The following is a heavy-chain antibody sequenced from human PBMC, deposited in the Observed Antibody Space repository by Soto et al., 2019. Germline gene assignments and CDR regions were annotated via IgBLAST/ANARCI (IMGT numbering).Heavy chain of an antibody. J-gene: IGHJ5*02. CDR1: GGSISSYY. D-gene: IGHD1-20*01. Sequence: SETLSLTCTVSGGSISSYYWSWIRQPPGKGLEWIGYIYYSGSTNYNPSLKSRVTISVDTSKNQFSLKLSSVTAADTAVYYCARDAITGTTWFAPWGQGPLVNVSS. CDR2: IYYSGST. V-gene: IGHV4-59*01. CDR3: ARDAITGTTWFAP.